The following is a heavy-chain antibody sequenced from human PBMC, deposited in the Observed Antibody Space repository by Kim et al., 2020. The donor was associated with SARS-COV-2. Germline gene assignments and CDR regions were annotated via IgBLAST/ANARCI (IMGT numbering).Heavy chain of an antibody. CDR2: TYYRSKWYS. CDR1: GDSISSNSAT. J-gene: IGHJ3*02. D-gene: IGHD3-10*01. CDR3: ARDYYYGSGSHDAFDI. Sequence: SQTLSLTCAISGDSISSNSATWNWIRQSPSRGLEWLGRTYYRSKWYSYYAVSVKSRITINPDTSKNQFSLQMNSVTPEDTAVYYCARDYYYGSGSHDAFDIWGQGRTVTVSS. V-gene: IGHV6-1*01.